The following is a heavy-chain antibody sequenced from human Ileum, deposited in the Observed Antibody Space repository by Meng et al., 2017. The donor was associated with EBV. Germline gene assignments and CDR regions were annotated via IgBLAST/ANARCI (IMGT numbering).Heavy chain of an antibody. V-gene: IGHV4-4*02. Sequence: QGQLEESGPGRVKPSGTLSLPCAVSGGSISSSHWWSWVRQPPGKGLEWIGEIFHSGSTNYNPSLKSRVTVSVDKSKNQFSLNLNSVTAADTAVYYCASGRDYAWHSWGRGTLVTVSS. D-gene: IGHD4-17*01. J-gene: IGHJ4*02. CDR2: IFHSGST. CDR1: GGSISSSHW. CDR3: ASGRDYAWHS.